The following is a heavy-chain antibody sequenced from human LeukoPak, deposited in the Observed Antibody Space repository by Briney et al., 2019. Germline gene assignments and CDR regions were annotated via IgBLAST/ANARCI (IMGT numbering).Heavy chain of an antibody. CDR3: AKDRRRFWSGYLDY. J-gene: IGHJ4*02. CDR1: GFSLSNYA. D-gene: IGHD3-3*01. CDR2: ISDSGGTT. V-gene: IGHV3-23*01. Sequence: GGSLRLSCAASGFSLSNYAMSWVRQASGKGLEWVSGISDSGGTTYYADSVKGRFTISRDNSKNTLYLQMNSLTAEDTAVYYCAKDRRRFWSGYLDYWGQGALVTVSS.